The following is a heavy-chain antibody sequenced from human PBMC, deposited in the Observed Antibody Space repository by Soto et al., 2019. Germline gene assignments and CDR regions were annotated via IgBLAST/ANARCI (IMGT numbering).Heavy chain of an antibody. CDR2: IPFDGRNE. CDR1: GFRFSTTG. V-gene: IGHV3-30*18. J-gene: IGHJ4*02. CDR3: AKDGLYRGLDY. Sequence: ESVGGVVQPGRSLRLSCAASGFRFSTTGIHWVRQAPGKGLEWVAVIPFDGRNERYSDSVKGRFTISRDNAKNTVYLQMNSLRRDDTAVYFCAKDGLYRGLDYWGQGTLVTVSS. D-gene: IGHD4-4*01.